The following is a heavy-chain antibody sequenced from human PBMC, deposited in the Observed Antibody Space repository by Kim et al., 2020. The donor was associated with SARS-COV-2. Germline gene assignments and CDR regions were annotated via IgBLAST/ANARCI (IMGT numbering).Heavy chain of an antibody. J-gene: IGHJ6*02. D-gene: IGHD2-2*01. Sequence: GESLKISCKGSGYSFTSYWIGWVRQMPGKGLEWMGIIYPGDSDTRYSPSFQGQVTISADKSISTAYLQWSSLKASDTAMYYCARHGVEVPAAINYYYYGMDVWGQGTTVTVSS. V-gene: IGHV5-51*01. CDR1: GYSFTSYW. CDR3: ARHGVEVPAAINYYYYGMDV. CDR2: IYPGDSDT.